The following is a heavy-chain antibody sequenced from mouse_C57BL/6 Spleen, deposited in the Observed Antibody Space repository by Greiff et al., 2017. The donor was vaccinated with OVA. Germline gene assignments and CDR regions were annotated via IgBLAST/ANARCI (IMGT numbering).Heavy chain of an antibody. D-gene: IGHD2-4*01. CDR3: TAYDYDYYAMDY. V-gene: IGHV14-4*01. Sequence: EVMLVESGAELVRPGASVKLSCTASGFNIKDDYMHWVKQRPEQGLEWIGWIDPENGDTEYASKFQGKATITADTSSNTAYLQLSSLTSEDTAVYYCTAYDYDYYAMDYWGQGTSVTVSS. CDR1: GFNIKDDY. CDR2: IDPENGDT. J-gene: IGHJ4*01.